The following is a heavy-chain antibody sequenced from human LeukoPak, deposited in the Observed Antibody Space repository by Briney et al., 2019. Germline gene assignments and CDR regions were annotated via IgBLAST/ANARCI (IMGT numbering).Heavy chain of an antibody. CDR1: GGSISSYY. Sequence: SETLSCTCIVSGGSISSYYWSWIRQPPGKGLEWIGYIYYSGSTNYNPSLKGRVTISVDTSKNQFSLKLSSVTAADTAVYYCARGLMMAVAGRGEFHYWGQGTLVTVSS. V-gene: IGHV4-59*01. J-gene: IGHJ4*02. CDR2: IYYSGST. CDR3: ARGLMMAVAGRGEFHY. D-gene: IGHD6-13*01.